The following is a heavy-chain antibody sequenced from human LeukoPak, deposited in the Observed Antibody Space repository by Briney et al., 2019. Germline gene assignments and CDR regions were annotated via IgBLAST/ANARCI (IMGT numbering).Heavy chain of an antibody. CDR2: INPNSGGT. V-gene: IGHV1-2*02. Sequence: VASVKVSCKASGYTFTGYYMHWVRQAPGQGLEWMGWINPNSGGTNYAQKFQGRVTMTRDTSISTAYMELSRLRSDDTAVYYCARDAQGQIAAAGYNWFDPWGQGTLVTVSS. CDR1: GYTFTGYY. J-gene: IGHJ5*02. CDR3: ARDAQGQIAAAGYNWFDP. D-gene: IGHD6-13*01.